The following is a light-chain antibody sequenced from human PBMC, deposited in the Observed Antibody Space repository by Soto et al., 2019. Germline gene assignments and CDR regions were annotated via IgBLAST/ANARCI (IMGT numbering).Light chain of an antibody. Sequence: DIQMTQSPSTLSASVGDRVTITCRASQSISSWLAWYQQKPGKAPKLLIYKASSLESGVPSRFSGSGSGTDFTLTISSLQPSDFATYYCQQYNTYPLTFGGGTKVDIK. V-gene: IGKV1-5*03. CDR3: QQYNTYPLT. J-gene: IGKJ4*01. CDR2: KAS. CDR1: QSISSW.